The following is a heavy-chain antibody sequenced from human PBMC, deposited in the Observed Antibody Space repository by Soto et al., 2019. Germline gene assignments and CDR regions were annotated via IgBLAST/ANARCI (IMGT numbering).Heavy chain of an antibody. V-gene: IGHV4-59*01. CDR2: MYYSGRT. D-gene: IGHD6-13*01. J-gene: IGHJ4*02. Sequence: QVQLQESGPGLVKPSETLSLTCTVSGGSISSYYWSWIRQPPGKGLEWIGYMYYSGRTNYNPSLKSRVTISVDTSKNQSSLKLSSVTAADAAVYYCARDGYSSYFDYWGQGTLVTVSS. CDR1: GGSISSYY. CDR3: ARDGYSSYFDY.